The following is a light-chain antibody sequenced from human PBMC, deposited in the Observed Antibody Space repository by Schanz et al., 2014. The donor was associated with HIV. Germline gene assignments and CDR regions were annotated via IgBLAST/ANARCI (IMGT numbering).Light chain of an antibody. Sequence: DIQMTQSPSSLSASVGDRVTIPCRSSQSISSYLNWYQQKPGKAPKLLIYAAFTLQGGVPSRFSGSGSGTDFTLTISSLQPEDFATYYCQELNSFPPVTFGGGTKVEIK. CDR2: AAF. J-gene: IGKJ4*01. CDR1: QSISSY. CDR3: QELNSFPPVT. V-gene: IGKV1-9*01.